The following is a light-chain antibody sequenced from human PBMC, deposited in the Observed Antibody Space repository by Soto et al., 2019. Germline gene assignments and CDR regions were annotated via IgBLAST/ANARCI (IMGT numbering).Light chain of an antibody. CDR2: LEGNGNY. CDR3: ETWDSKIQV. Sequence: QAVVTQSSSASASLGSSVKLSCTLSSGHSTYIIAWHQQQPGKAPRYLMKLEGNGNYNRANGVPGRFSGSSSGADRYLTISNLQFEDEADYYCETWDSKIQVFGGGTKLTVL. CDR1: SGHSTYI. J-gene: IGLJ3*02. V-gene: IGLV4-60*02.